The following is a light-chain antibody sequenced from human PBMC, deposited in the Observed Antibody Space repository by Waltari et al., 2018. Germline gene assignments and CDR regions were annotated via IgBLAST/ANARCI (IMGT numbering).Light chain of an antibody. J-gene: IGKJ1*01. Sequence: IVMTQSPATLSVSPGEGATLSCRASQHLNSNLAWYQQKPGPPPRLLIYGSSTRPTGIPARFSGSGSGTEFTLTISSLQSEDFAVYYCLQYRKWPRTFGRGTKVEIK. CDR2: GSS. V-gene: IGKV3-15*01. CDR3: LQYRKWPRT. CDR1: QHLNSN.